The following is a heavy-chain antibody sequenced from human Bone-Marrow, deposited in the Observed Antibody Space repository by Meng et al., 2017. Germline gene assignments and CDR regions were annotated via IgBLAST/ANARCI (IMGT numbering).Heavy chain of an antibody. CDR2: ISRSGTTI. CDR3: AREMGYCTNGVCSLPSDY. Sequence: GESLKISCEASGFKFTNFEMNWVRQAPGKGLERVSYISRSGTTIYYADSVKGRFTISRDNSKNTLYLQMNSLRAEDTAVYYCAREMGYCTNGVCSLPSDYWGQGTLVTVSS. D-gene: IGHD2-8*01. J-gene: IGHJ4*02. CDR1: GFKFTNFE. V-gene: IGHV3-48*03.